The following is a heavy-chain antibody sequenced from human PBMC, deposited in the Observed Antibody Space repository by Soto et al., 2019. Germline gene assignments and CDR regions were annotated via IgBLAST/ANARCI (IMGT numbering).Heavy chain of an antibody. D-gene: IGHD6-19*01. CDR1: GGSIISYY. V-gene: IGHV4-59*01. CDR2: IHHSGST. J-gene: IGHJ4*02. Sequence: QVQLQESGPGLVKPSETLSLTCTVSGGSIISYYWSWIRQSPEKGLEWIGYIHHSGSTLYIPSLNTRATAALDRSNNQFSLKLTSVTAADTALYYCAREVRSNTGWYWDYWGQGTLVTVSS. CDR3: AREVRSNTGWYWDY.